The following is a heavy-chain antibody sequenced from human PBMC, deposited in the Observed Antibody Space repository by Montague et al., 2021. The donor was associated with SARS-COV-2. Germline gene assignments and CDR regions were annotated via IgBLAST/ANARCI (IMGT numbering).Heavy chain of an antibody. CDR1: GFSLSTSGMC. D-gene: IGHD6-13*01. J-gene: IGHJ4*02. V-gene: IGHV2-70*01. CDR2: IDWDDDK. CDR3: ARIFDSSWPTFDY. Sequence: PALVKPTQTLTLTCTFSGFSLSTSGMCVSWIRQPPGKALEWLALIDWDDDKYYSTSLKTRLTVSKDTSKNQVVLTITNMDPVDTATYYCARIFDSSWPTFDYWGQGTLVTVSS.